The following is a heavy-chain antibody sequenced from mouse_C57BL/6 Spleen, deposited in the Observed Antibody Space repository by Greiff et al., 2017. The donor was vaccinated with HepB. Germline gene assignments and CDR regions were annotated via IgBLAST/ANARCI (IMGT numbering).Heavy chain of an antibody. J-gene: IGHJ4*01. CDR3: AREGWDY. V-gene: IGHV5-4*01. CDR1: GFTFSSYA. CDR2: ISDGGSYT. Sequence: EVQLMESGGGLVKPGGSLKLSCAASGFTFSSYAMSWVRQTPEKRLEWVATISDGGSYTYYPDNVKGRFTISRDNAKNNLYLQMSHLKSEDTAMYYCAREGWDYWGQGTSVTVSS.